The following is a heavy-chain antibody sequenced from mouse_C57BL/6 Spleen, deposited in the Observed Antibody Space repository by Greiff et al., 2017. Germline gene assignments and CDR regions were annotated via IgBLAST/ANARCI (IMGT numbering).Heavy chain of an antibody. Sequence: DVKLVESGGGLVKPGGSLKLSCAASGFTFSSYAMSWVRQTPEKRLEWVATISDGGSYTYYPDNVKGRFTIARDDAKNNLYLQMSHLKSENTAMYYSARDRLTGIFAYWGQGTLVTVSA. V-gene: IGHV5-4*01. J-gene: IGHJ3*01. CDR2: ISDGGSYT. CDR1: GFTFSSYA. D-gene: IGHD4-1*01. CDR3: ARDRLTGIFAY.